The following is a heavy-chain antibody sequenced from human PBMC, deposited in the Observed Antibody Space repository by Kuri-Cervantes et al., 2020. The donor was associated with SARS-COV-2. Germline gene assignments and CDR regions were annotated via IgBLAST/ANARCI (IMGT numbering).Heavy chain of an antibody. CDR2: FDPEDGET. J-gene: IGHJ6*03. V-gene: IGHV1-24*01. CDR1: GYTFTSYG. Sequence: ASVKVSCKASGYTFTSYGISWVRQAPGQGLEWMGGFDPEDGETIYAQKFQGRVTMTEDTSTDTAYMELSSLRAEDTAVYYCAKDEKRYYDFWSNLYPNNAYSYYYMDVWGKGTTVTVSS. D-gene: IGHD3-3*01. CDR3: AKDEKRYYDFWSNLYPNNAYSYYYMDV.